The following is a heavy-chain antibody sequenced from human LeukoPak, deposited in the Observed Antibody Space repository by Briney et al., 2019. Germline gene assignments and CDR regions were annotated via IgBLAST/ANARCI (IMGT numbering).Heavy chain of an antibody. V-gene: IGHV4-39*01. CDR1: GGSISSSSYY. CDR3: ARQAQEMTTVTDYYFDY. J-gene: IGHJ4*02. CDR2: IYYSGST. Sequence: TTSETLSLTCTVSGGSISSSSYYWDWIRQPPGKGLEWIGSIYYSGSTYYNPSLKSRVTISVDTSKNQFSLKLSSVTAADTAVYYCARQAQEMTTVTDYYFDYWGQGTLVTVSS. D-gene: IGHD4-17*01.